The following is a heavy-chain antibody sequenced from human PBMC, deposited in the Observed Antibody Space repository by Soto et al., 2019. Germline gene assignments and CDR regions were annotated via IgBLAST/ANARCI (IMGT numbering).Heavy chain of an antibody. CDR2: TFHSGTT. J-gene: IGHJ4*02. V-gene: IGHV4-4*02. CDR1: GGSVSSSNW. Sequence: SETLSLTCEVSGGSVSSSNWWSWVRQAPGKGLEWIGETFHSGTTNYNPSLRSRVTISVDKSSNQFSLKMNSVTAADTAVYYCARDTSVNFYLGPFEYWGQGMQVTVS. CDR3: ARDTSVNFYLGPFEY. D-gene: IGHD1-1*01.